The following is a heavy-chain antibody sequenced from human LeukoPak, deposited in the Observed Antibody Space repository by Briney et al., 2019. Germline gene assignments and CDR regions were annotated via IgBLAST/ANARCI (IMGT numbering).Heavy chain of an antibody. V-gene: IGHV4-34*01. J-gene: IGHJ4*02. CDR3: ARHSKYYDLWSGSFDY. D-gene: IGHD3-3*01. Sequence: SETLSLTCAVYGGSFSGYYWSWIRQPPGKGLEWIGEINHSGSTNYNPSLKSRVTISVDTSKNQFSLKLSSVTAADTAVYYCARHSKYYDLWSGSFDYWGQGTLVTVSS. CDR2: INHSGST. CDR1: GGSFSGYY.